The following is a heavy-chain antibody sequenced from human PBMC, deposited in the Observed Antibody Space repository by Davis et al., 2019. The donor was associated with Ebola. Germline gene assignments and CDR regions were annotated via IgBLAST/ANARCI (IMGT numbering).Heavy chain of an antibody. CDR3: TRGSALYCSSGSCYSVPFDY. J-gene: IGHJ4*02. CDR1: GGSISSYY. V-gene: IGHV4-34*01. D-gene: IGHD2-15*01. CDR2: INHSGST. Sequence: SETLSLTCTVSGGSISSYYWSWIRQPPGKGLEWIGEINHSGSTNYSPSLQSRVTISLDTSKNQFSLKLTSVTAADTAMYYCTRGSALYCSSGSCYSVPFDYWGQGTLVTVSS.